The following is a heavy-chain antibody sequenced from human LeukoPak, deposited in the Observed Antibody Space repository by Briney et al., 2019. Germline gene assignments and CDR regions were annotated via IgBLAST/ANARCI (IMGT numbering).Heavy chain of an antibody. CDR1: GASISSYY. V-gene: IGHV4-59*01. J-gene: IGHJ4*02. Sequence: SETLSLTCTVSGASISSYYWSWIRQPPGKGLEWIGYIYYSGSTKYNPSLKSRVTISVDTSKSQFSLKVSPVTAEDTAVYYCASGPYPAAGTDHQFDYWGQGTLVTVSS. CDR2: IYYSGST. CDR3: ASGPYPAAGTDHQFDY. D-gene: IGHD6-13*01.